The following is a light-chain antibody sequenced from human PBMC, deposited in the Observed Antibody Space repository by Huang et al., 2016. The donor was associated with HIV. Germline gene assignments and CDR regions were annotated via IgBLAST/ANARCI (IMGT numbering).Light chain of an antibody. CDR1: QSISSY. CDR2: AAS. Sequence: DIQMTQSPSSLSASVGDRVTITCRASQSISSYLNWYQQKPGKAPKLLIYAASSLQSGVPSRFSGSGSGTDFTLTISSLQPEEFATHYCQQSYSTPRTFGQGTKLEIK. J-gene: IGKJ2*01. CDR3: QQSYSTPRT. V-gene: IGKV1-39*01.